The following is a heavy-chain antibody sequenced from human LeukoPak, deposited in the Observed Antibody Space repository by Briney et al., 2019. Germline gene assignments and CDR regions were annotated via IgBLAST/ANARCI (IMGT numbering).Heavy chain of an antibody. V-gene: IGHV4-30-4*01. J-gene: IGHJ5*02. D-gene: IGHD3-22*01. CDR3: ARPYYYDSRIDP. CDR2: MYYSGST. Sequence: PSETLSLTCTVSGGSISSGDYYWSWIRQPPGKGLEWVAYMYYSGSTYYNPSLKSRVTMSADTSKNQLSLKLSSVTAADTAVYYCARPYYYDSRIDPWGQGILVTVSS. CDR1: GGSISSGDYY.